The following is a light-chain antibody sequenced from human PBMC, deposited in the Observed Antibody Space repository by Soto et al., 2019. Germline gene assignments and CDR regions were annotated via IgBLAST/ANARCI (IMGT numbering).Light chain of an antibody. CDR3: QQYGSSRT. V-gene: IGKV3-20*01. Sequence: EIVLTQSPATLSLSPGERATLSCRASQSVSSNYLVWYQQKPGQAPRLLIYGASSRATGIPDRFSGSGSGTDFTLTISRLEPEDFAVYYCQQYGSSRTFGQGTKVDIK. J-gene: IGKJ1*01. CDR2: GAS. CDR1: QSVSSNY.